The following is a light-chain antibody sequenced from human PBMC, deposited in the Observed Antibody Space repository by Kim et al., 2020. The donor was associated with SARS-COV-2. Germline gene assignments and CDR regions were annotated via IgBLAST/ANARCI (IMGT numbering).Light chain of an antibody. CDR3: QRYCSSPPA. Sequence: RATIKCKSSQTVLDTANNQNSLAWYQRKPGQPPSLLIYWASIRESGVPDRFSGSGSETDFTLTINSLRAEDVALYFCQRYCSSPPAFGGGTKLEI. CDR1: QTVLDTANNQNS. V-gene: IGKV4-1*01. CDR2: WAS. J-gene: IGKJ4*01.